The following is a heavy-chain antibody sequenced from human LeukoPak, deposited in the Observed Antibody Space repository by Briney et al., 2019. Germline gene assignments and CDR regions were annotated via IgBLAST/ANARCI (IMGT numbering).Heavy chain of an antibody. J-gene: IGHJ4*02. CDR1: GFTFSSYE. CDR2: ISSSSSYI. D-gene: IGHD6-13*01. Sequence: GGSLRLSCAASGFTFSSYEMIWVRQAPGKGLEWVSSISSSSSYIYYADSVKGRFTISRDNAKNSLYLQMNSLRAEDTAVYYCARDRSRAAAVFDYWGQGTLVTVSS. V-gene: IGHV3-21*01. CDR3: ARDRSRAAAVFDY.